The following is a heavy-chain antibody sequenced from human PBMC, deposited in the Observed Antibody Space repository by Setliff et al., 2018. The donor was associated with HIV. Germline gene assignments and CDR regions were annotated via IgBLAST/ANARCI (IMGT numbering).Heavy chain of an antibody. CDR2: IYYSGST. CDR3: AKTVVGDSYALANDGFDI. V-gene: IGHV4-28*06. Sequence: PSETLSLTCAVSGYSISSSHWWGWIRQPPGKGLEWIGYIYYSGSTNYNPSLKSRATMSVDTSNNRFSLKLSSVTALDTAVYYCAKTVVGDSYALANDGFDIWGQGTMVTVTS. J-gene: IGHJ3*02. CDR1: GYSISSSHW. D-gene: IGHD3-16*01.